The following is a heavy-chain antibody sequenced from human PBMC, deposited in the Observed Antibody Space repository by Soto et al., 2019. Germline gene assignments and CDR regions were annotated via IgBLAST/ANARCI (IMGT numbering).Heavy chain of an antibody. CDR3: ARGRIAAASIFMRPPTTNWFDP. V-gene: IGHV4-34*01. J-gene: IGHJ5*02. CDR2: INHSGST. CDR1: GGSFSGYY. Sequence: PSETLSLTCAVYGGSFSGYYWSWIRQPPGKGLEWIGEINHSGSTNYNPSLKSRVTISVDTSKNQFSLKLSSVTAADTAVYYCARGRIAAASIFMRPPTTNWFDPWGQGTLVTVS. D-gene: IGHD6-13*01.